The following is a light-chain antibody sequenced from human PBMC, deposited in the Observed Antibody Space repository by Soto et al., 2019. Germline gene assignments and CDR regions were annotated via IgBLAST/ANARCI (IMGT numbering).Light chain of an antibody. CDR1: QNIVDW. J-gene: IGKJ3*01. V-gene: IGKV1-5*03. CDR3: QQYTHYPFT. Sequence: DIQMTQSPSTLSASVGDRVSITCRASQNIVDWLAWYQLKPGKAPKVLIHRASSLEYGVPSRFSGSGSGTEFTLTISGLQPDDFATYYCQQYTHYPFTFGPGTKVDIK. CDR2: RAS.